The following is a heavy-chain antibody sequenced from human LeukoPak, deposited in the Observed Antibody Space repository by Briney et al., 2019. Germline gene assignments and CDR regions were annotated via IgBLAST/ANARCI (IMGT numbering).Heavy chain of an antibody. Sequence: SETLSLTCAVYGGSFSDYYWSWIRQPPGKGLEWIGEINHSGSTDYNPSLKSRVTISIDKSKNHFSLKLTSVTAADTAIYYCARDTYNWNVDAFDPWGQGTLVTVSS. CDR2: INHSGST. CDR3: ARDTYNWNVDAFDP. CDR1: GGSFSDYY. D-gene: IGHD1-20*01. V-gene: IGHV4-34*01. J-gene: IGHJ5*02.